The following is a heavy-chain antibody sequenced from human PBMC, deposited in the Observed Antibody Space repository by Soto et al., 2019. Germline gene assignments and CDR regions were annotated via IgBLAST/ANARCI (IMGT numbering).Heavy chain of an antibody. CDR1: GFTFSTSA. CDR3: AARRSGLYAMDV. J-gene: IGHJ6*02. D-gene: IGHD1-26*01. CDR2: IVGGSGNT. Sequence: ASVKVSCKASGFTFSTSAVQWVRQARGQRPEWMGWIVGGSGNTNYAQNSQERVIITRDMSTRTVYMELSSLRSDDTAVYFCAARRSGLYAMDVWGQGTTVTVSS. V-gene: IGHV1-58*01.